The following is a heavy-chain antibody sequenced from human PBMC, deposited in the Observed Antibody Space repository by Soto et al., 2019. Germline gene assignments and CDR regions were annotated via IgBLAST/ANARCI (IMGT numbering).Heavy chain of an antibody. J-gene: IGHJ5*02. CDR2: ITGYGATT. CDR1: GFIFNNYA. CDR3: ARDPLLYDSDWYPNWFGP. Sequence: EAQLLESGGGLVQPGGSLRLSCSASGFIFNNYAMSWVRQAPGKGLEWVSGITGYGATTYYAESVKGRFTISRDNSKNTRYLQMSTLTAEDTAVYYCARDPLLYDSDWYPNWFGPWGQGTLVTVSS. V-gene: IGHV3-23*01. D-gene: IGHD6-19*01.